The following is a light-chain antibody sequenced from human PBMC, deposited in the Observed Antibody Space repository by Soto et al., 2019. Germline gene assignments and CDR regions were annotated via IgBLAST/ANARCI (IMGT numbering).Light chain of an antibody. CDR1: QSVSSSY. V-gene: IGKV3-20*01. Sequence: EIVLTQSPGTLSLYPGERETLSCSSSQSVSSSYLAWYQQKPGQAPRLLIYGASSRATGIPDRFSGSGSGTDFTLTISRLEPEDFAVYYCQQYGSSSITFGQGTRLEIK. J-gene: IGKJ5*01. CDR2: GAS. CDR3: QQYGSSSIT.